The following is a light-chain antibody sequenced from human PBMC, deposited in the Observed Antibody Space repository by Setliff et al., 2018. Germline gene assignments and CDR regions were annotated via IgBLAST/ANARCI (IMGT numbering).Light chain of an antibody. CDR1: SSNVGGYNY. V-gene: IGLV2-14*03. CDR3: CSYVGSHTLRV. CDR2: DVT. Sequence: QSALTQPASVSGSPGQSVTISCTGTSSNVGGYNYVSWYQQHPGKAPNLIIYDVTKRPSGVSDRFSGSKSGNTASLTISGLQAEDEADYYCCSYVGSHTLRVFGTGTKVTVL. J-gene: IGLJ1*01.